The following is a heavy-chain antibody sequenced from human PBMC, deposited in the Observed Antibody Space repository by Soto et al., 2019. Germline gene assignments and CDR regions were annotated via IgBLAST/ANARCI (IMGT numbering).Heavy chain of an antibody. CDR2: IIPIFDTA. CDR1: GGTFSSYA. J-gene: IGHJ6*02. V-gene: IGHV1-69*12. Sequence: QVQLVQSGAEVKKPGSSVRVSCKASGGTFSSYAISWVRQAPGQGLEWMGGIIPIFDTADYAQKFQGRVTNTADEATRTAYMELSSLRSEDTAVYYCPPHPRAPTTYSSGMDVWGQGTTVTVSS. CDR3: PPHPRAPTTYSSGMDV.